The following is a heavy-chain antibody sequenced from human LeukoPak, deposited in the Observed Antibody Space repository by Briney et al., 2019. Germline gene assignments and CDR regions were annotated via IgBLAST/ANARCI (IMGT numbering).Heavy chain of an antibody. D-gene: IGHD4-11*01. J-gene: IGHJ6*02. CDR3: ARDLTVTDYYYYGMDV. Sequence: GGSLRLSCAASGFTFSSYGVHWVRQAPGKGLEWVAVISYDGSNKYYADSVKGRFTISRDNSKNTLYLQMNSLRAEDTAVYYCARDLTVTDYYYYGMDVWGQGTTVTVSS. CDR2: ISYDGSNK. V-gene: IGHV3-30*03. CDR1: GFTFSSYG.